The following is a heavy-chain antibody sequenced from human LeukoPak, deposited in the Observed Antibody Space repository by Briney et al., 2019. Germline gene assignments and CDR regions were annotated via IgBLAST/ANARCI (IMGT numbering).Heavy chain of an antibody. V-gene: IGHV4-39*01. D-gene: IGHD3-10*01. CDR3: AKTWDYYGSGSYPYYYGMDV. Sequence: SETLSLTCTVSGGSISSSSYYWGWIRQPPGKGLEWIGSIYYSGSTYYNPFLKSRVTISVDTSKNQFSLKLSSVTAADTAVYYCAKTWDYYGSGSYPYYYGMDVWGQGTTVTVSS. J-gene: IGHJ6*02. CDR2: IYYSGST. CDR1: GGSISSSSYY.